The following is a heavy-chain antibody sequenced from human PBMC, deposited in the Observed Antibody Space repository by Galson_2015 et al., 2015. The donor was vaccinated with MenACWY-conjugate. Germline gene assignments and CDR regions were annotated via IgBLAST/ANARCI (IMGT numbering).Heavy chain of an antibody. Sequence: SLRLSCAASGFTFSSYDMHWVRQATGKGLEWVSAIGTAGDTYYPGSVKGRFTISRENAKNSLYLQMNSLRAGDTAAYYCARVMRYYDCSGPSEGMDVWGQGTTVTVSS. V-gene: IGHV3-13*04. CDR2: IGTAGDT. J-gene: IGHJ6*02. D-gene: IGHD3-22*01. CDR1: GFTFSSYD. CDR3: ARVMRYYDCSGPSEGMDV.